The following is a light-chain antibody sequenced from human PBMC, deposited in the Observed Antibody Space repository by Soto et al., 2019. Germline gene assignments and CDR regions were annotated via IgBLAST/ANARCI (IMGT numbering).Light chain of an antibody. J-gene: IGKJ1*01. CDR2: GAS. CDR3: QQYNNWTPWT. CDR1: QSVGTS. V-gene: IGKV3-15*01. Sequence: EIVMTQSPATLSVSPGERATLSCRASQSVGTSLAWFQQKPGQAPRVLIYGASTRATGIPARFSGSGSGTEVTLTISSLQSEDFALYYCQQYNNWTPWTFGQGTKVELK.